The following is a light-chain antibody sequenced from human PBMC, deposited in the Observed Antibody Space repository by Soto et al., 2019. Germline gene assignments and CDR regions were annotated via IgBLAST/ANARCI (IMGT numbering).Light chain of an antibody. V-gene: IGKV3-11*01. CDR2: DAS. CDR1: QSVSSY. J-gene: IGKJ1*01. Sequence: IVLTQSPATLSLSPGERATLSCRASQSVSSYLAWYQQKPGQAPRLLIYDASNRATGIPARFSGSGSGTDFTLTIISLQPADFAVYYCQQRINWPPWTFVQGTKVEIK. CDR3: QQRINWPPWT.